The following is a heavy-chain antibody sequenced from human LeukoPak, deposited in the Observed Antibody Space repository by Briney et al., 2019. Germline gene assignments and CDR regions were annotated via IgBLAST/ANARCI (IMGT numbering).Heavy chain of an antibody. V-gene: IGHV5-51*01. CDR1: GYSFTSYW. D-gene: IGHD3-22*01. Sequence: GEPLKISCKGSGYSFTSYWIGWVRQMPGKALEWMGIIYPGDSDTRYSPSFQGQVTISADKSISTAYLQWSSLKASDTAMYYCALGFKGSGYYIDAFDIWGQGTMVTVSS. CDR3: ALGFKGSGYYIDAFDI. J-gene: IGHJ3*02. CDR2: IYPGDSDT.